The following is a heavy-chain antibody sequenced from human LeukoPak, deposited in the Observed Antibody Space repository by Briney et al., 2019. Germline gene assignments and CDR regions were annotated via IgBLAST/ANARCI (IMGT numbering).Heavy chain of an antibody. Sequence: SETLSLTCTVSGGSIRSYYWSWIRQPPGKGLEWLATTSESGTTYYNPSLKSRVTISVDTSKNQFSLKLGSVTAADTAVFYCARYSGSYFDYWGQGTLVTVSS. J-gene: IGHJ4*02. D-gene: IGHD3-10*01. CDR1: GGSIRSYY. V-gene: IGHV4-39*01. CDR2: TSESGTT. CDR3: ARYSGSYFDY.